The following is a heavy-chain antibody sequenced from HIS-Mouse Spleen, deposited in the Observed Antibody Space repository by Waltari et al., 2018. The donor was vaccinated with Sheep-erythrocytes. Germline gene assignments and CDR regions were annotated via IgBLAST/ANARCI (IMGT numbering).Heavy chain of an antibody. V-gene: IGHV4-31*03. D-gene: IGHD2-2*01. Sequence: QVQLQESGPGLVKPSQTLSLTCTVSGGSISSGGYYWSWIRPHPGTGLAWIGYIYYRGRPYCYPSLKRRGTISVDTSQNPFSLKLSSVTAADTALYFCAKDISRNIVVVPAAVGDCWGQGTLVTFSS. J-gene: IGHJ4*02. CDR3: AKDISRNIVVVPAAVGDC. CDR2: IYYRGRP. CDR1: GGSISSGGYY.